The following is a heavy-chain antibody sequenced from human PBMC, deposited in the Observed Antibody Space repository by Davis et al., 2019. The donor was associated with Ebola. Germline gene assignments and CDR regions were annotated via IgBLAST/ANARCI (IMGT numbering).Heavy chain of an antibody. D-gene: IGHD2-15*01. V-gene: IGHV1-2*06. CDR3: ARNPYCSGGSCYFADY. CDR1: GYNFIGYY. Sequence: AASVKVSCKASGYNFIGYYMHWVRQAPGQGLEWMGRINPNSGGTNYAQKFQGRVTMTRDTSISTAYMELSRLRSDDTAVYYCARNPYCSGGSCYFADYWGQGTLVTVSS. J-gene: IGHJ4*02. CDR2: INPNSGGT.